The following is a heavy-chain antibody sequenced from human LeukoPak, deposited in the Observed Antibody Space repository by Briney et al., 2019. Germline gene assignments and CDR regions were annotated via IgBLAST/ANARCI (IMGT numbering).Heavy chain of an antibody. J-gene: IGHJ4*02. D-gene: IGHD6-19*01. V-gene: IGHV4-31*03. CDR3: ARDRSGWYQNYFDY. CDR1: GDSISNGDYY. Sequence: SETLSLTCTVSGDSISNGDYYWSWIRQHPEKGLECIGRIYYSGSTYYNPSLKSRVTISVDTSKNQFSLKLSSVTAADTAVYYCARDRSGWYQNYFDYWGQGTLVTVSS. CDR2: IYYSGST.